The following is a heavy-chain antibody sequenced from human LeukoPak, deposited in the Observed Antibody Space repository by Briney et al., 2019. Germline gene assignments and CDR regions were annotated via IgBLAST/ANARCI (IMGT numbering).Heavy chain of an antibody. J-gene: IGHJ4*02. D-gene: IGHD5-18*01. CDR2: IYYSGST. V-gene: IGHV4-59*12. CDR1: GGSISSYY. Sequence: PSETLYLTCTVSGGSISSYYWSWIRQPPGKGLEWIGYIYYSGSTNYNPSLKRRVTISVDTSQNPFSLKLSSVAAADTAVYYCARVTAMVTPFFGYWGPGTLVTVSS. CDR3: ARVTAMVTPFFGY.